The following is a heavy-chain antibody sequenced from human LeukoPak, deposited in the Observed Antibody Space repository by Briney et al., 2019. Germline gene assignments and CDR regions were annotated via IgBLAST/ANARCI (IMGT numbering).Heavy chain of an antibody. J-gene: IGHJ4*02. D-gene: IGHD6-13*01. CDR3: AKDSRAEAAAGTFDY. CDR2: ISWNSGSI. V-gene: IGHV3-9*01. CDR1: GFTFDDYA. Sequence: PGGSLRLSCAASGFTFDDYAMHWVRQAPGKGLEWVSGISWNSGSIGYADSVKGRFTISRDNAKNSLYLQMNSLRAEDTALYYCAKDSRAEAAAGTFDYWDQGTLVTVSS.